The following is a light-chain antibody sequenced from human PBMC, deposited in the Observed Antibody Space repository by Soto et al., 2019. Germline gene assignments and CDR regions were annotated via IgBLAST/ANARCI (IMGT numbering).Light chain of an antibody. CDR1: QSVSSN. Sequence: EIVMTQSPATLSVSPGERATLSCRASQSVSSNLAWYQQKPGQAPRLLIYGASTRATGIPARFSGSGSGTEFTLTISSLQSEDFATYYCQQLNSYPPGVTFGPGTKVDIK. CDR2: GAS. CDR3: QQLNSYPPGVT. V-gene: IGKV3-15*01. J-gene: IGKJ3*01.